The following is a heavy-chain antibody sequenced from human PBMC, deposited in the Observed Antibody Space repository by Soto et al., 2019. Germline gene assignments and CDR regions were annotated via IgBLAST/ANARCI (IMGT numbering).Heavy chain of an antibody. J-gene: IGHJ3*02. V-gene: IGHV3-23*01. CDR1: GFIFSSYA. D-gene: IGHD6-19*01. CDR3: AKTADGWFSAFEI. Sequence: EVQLLESGGGLVQPGGSLRLSCAASGFIFSSYAMSWVRQAPGKGLEWVSAISGSGTTAYYADSVKGRFTFSRDNSKRTMYLQMNSLRAEGTAVYDCAKTADGWFSAFEIWGQGTMVTVSS. CDR2: ISGSGTTA.